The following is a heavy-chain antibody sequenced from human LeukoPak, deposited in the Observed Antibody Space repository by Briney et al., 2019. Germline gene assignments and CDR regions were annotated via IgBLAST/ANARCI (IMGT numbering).Heavy chain of an antibody. Sequence: GGSLRLSCAASGFTFSDYWMSWVRQAPGKGLERVANIKQDGSEKHYVDSLRGRFTISRDNAKNSLDLQMNSLRAEDTAVYFCARDLYYFDSSGYYASDLWGQGTLVTVSS. J-gene: IGHJ5*02. CDR1: GFTFSDYW. CDR3: ARDLYYFDSSGYYASDL. V-gene: IGHV3-7*01. CDR2: IKQDGSEK. D-gene: IGHD3-22*01.